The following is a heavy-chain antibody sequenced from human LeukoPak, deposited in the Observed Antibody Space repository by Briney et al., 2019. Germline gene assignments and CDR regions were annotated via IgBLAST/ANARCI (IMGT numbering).Heavy chain of an antibody. CDR3: AKESITMVRGVTCSYDY. J-gene: IGHJ4*02. CDR1: GFTFSSYG. V-gene: IGHV3-23*01. CDR2: ITSGVGNT. Sequence: PGGSLRLSCAASGFTFSSYGMHWVRQAPGKGLEWVSIITSGVGNTYYADSVKGRFTISRDSSKNTLYLQMNSLRPEDTAVYYCAKESITMVRGVTCSYDYWGQGTLVTVSS. D-gene: IGHD3-10*01.